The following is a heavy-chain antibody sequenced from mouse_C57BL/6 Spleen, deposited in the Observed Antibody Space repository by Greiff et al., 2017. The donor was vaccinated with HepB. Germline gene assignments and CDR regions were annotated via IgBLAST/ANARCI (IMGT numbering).Heavy chain of an antibody. CDR1: GYTFTDYE. CDR2: IDPETGGT. J-gene: IGHJ3*01. Sequence: VQLQQSGAELVRPGASVTLSCKASGYTFTDYEMHWVKQTPVHGLEWIGAIDPETGGTAYNQKFKGKAILTADKSSSTAYMELRSLTSEDSAVYYCTRDGYYRCAYWGQGTLVTVSA. D-gene: IGHD2-3*01. V-gene: IGHV1-15*01. CDR3: TRDGYYRCAY.